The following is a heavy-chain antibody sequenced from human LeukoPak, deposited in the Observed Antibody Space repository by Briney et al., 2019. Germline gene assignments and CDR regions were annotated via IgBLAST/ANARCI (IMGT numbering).Heavy chain of an antibody. Sequence: SETLSLTCAVSGGSISSYYWSWIRQPPGKGLEWIGNIYHSGTTNYNPSLYSRVTISVDTSKNQFSLKLSSVTAADTAVYYCARVVDTRMIDDAFDLWGQGTMVTVSS. D-gene: IGHD5-18*01. CDR2: IYHSGTT. CDR3: ARVVDTRMIDDAFDL. J-gene: IGHJ3*01. V-gene: IGHV4-59*01. CDR1: GGSISSYY.